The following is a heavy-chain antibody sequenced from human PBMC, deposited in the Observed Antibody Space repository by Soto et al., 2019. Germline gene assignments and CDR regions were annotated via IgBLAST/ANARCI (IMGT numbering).Heavy chain of an antibody. CDR3: AGVPEP. Sequence: PSETLSLTCAVSGGSISSGGYSWSWIRQPPGKGLEWIGYIYHSGSTYYNPSLMSRVTISEHRSKNQFSLKLSSVTAADTAVYYWAGVPEPWGQGTLVTVSS. V-gene: IGHV4-30-2*01. J-gene: IGHJ5*02. CDR1: GGSISSGGYS. D-gene: IGHD1-1*01. CDR2: IYHSGST.